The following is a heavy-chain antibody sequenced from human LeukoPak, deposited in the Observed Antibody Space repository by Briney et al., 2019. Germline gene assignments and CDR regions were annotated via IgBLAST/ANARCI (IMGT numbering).Heavy chain of an antibody. CDR3: ARDRGFMTADY. Sequence: SETLSLTCTVSGYSIGSSYYWVWIRQAPGQGLEWIASISHSGITYYNPSLRSRVTISKDTSKNQFSLNLDSVTAADTALYYRARDRGFMTADYWGQGTLLTVSS. CDR1: GYSIGSSYY. CDR2: ISHSGIT. V-gene: IGHV4-38-2*02. D-gene: IGHD3-10*01. J-gene: IGHJ4*02.